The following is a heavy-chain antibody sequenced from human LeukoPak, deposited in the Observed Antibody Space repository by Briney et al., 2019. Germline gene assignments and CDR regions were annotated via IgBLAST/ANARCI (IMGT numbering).Heavy chain of an antibody. V-gene: IGHV3-30*04. D-gene: IGHD1-14*01. J-gene: IGHJ4*02. CDR3: AKSGLNRFDY. CDR1: GFTFSSYA. Sequence: SGGSLRLSCAASGFTFSSYAMHWVRQAPGKGLEWVAVISYDGSNKYYADSVKGRFTISRDNSKNTLYLQMNSLRAEDTAVYYCAKSGLNRFDYWGQGTLVTVSS. CDR2: ISYDGSNK.